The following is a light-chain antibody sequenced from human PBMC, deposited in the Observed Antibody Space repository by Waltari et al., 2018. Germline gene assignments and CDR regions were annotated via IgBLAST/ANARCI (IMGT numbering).Light chain of an antibody. V-gene: IGLV2-14*01. J-gene: IGLJ3*02. CDR3: SSYTRRSYWV. CDR2: KVN. Sequence: QSALTQPASVSGSPGPSLTFSCTGTSSDVGFYDFVSWFQQHPGKAPKVMIYKVNNRPSGVSNRFSGSKSANTASLTISGLQAEDEADYYCSSYTRRSYWVFGGGTQLTVL. CDR1: SSDVGFYDF.